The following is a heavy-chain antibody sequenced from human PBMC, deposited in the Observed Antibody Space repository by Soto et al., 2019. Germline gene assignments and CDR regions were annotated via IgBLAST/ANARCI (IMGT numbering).Heavy chain of an antibody. CDR1: GFTFSSYS. Sequence: GGSLRLSCAASGFTFSSYSMNWVRQAPGKGLKWVSSISSSSSYIYYADSVKGRFTISRDNAKNSLYLQMNSLRAEDTAVYYCARPPAAGIDYWGQGTLVTVSS. CDR3: ARPPAAGIDY. D-gene: IGHD6-13*01. V-gene: IGHV3-21*01. CDR2: ISSSSSYI. J-gene: IGHJ4*02.